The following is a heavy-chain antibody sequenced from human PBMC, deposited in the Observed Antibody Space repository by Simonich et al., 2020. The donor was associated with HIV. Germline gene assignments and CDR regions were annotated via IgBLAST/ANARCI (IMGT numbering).Heavy chain of an antibody. Sequence: QLQLQESGPGLVKPSETLSLTCTVSGGSISSSSYYWGCVRQPPGKGLGWIGSIYYSGSTYYNPSLKSRVTISVDTSKNQFSLKLSSVTAADTAVYYCAAMPYYYYYMDVWGKGTTVTVSS. J-gene: IGHJ6*03. CDR1: GGSISSSSYY. V-gene: IGHV4-39*01. CDR2: IYYSGST. D-gene: IGHD2-2*01. CDR3: AAMPYYYYYMDV.